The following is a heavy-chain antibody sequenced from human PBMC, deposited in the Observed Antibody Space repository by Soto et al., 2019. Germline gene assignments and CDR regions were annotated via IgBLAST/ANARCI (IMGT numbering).Heavy chain of an antibody. Sequence: GESLKISCKGSGYSFTSYWISWVRQMPGKGLEWMGRIDPSDSYTNYSPSFQGHVTISADKSISTAYLQWSSLKASDTAMYYCARRYSSSWVMGADLKYYYYYGMDVWGQGTTVTVSS. J-gene: IGHJ6*02. CDR3: ARRYSSSWVMGADLKYYYYYGMDV. CDR2: IDPSDSYT. V-gene: IGHV5-10-1*01. CDR1: GYSFTSYW. D-gene: IGHD6-13*01.